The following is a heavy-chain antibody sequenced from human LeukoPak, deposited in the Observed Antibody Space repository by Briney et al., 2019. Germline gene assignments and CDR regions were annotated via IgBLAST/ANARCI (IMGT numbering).Heavy chain of an antibody. CDR2: IRHDGSND. J-gene: IGHJ4*02. CDR1: GFSFSNCA. CDR3: AKDGNY. D-gene: IGHD1-26*01. Sequence: GGSLRLSCAASGFSFSNCAMHWVRQAPGKGLEWVSFIRHDGSNDHYADSVKGRFTISRDNSKNTLYLQMNSLRAEDTAVYYCAKDGNYWGQGTLVTVSS. V-gene: IGHV3-30*02.